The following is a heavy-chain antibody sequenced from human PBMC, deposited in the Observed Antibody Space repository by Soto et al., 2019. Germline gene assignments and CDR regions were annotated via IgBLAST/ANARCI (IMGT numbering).Heavy chain of an antibody. CDR2: IYYSGST. Sequence: WTWIRQPPGKGLERIGYIYYSGSTSYNPSLKSRVTISIDTSKNQFSLKLSSVTAADTAVYYCARGRGPFQHWGQGTLITVSS. J-gene: IGHJ1*01. V-gene: IGHV4-59*01. D-gene: IGHD3-10*01. CDR3: ARGRGPFQH.